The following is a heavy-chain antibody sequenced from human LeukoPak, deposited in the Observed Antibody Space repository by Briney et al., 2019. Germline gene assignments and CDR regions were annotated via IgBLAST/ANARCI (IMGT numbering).Heavy chain of an antibody. CDR2: IIPMFDTA. D-gene: IGHD2-15*01. V-gene: IGHV1-69*05. CDR3: TRLGCSDVSFYKYYFDY. CDR1: GGTFSSDG. J-gene: IGHJ4*02. Sequence: ASVKVSCKASGGTFSSDGISWVRQAPGQGLEWMGGIIPMFDTADNAQKFQGRVTITTDESTSTVYMELSSLTSEDTAVYYCTRLGCSDVSFYKYYFDYWGQGTLVTVSS.